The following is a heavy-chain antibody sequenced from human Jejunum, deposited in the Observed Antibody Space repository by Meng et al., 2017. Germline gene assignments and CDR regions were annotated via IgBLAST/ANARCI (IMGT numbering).Heavy chain of an antibody. CDR2: ITSRSNYI. Sequence: GESLKISCAASGFSISTYSMSWVRQAPGKGLEWVSSITSRSNYIYYADLVKGRFTISRDNAKNSLYLEMNSLRADDTAIYFCARDLGAPTMVTSSGDGMDVWGQGTTVTVSS. CDR1: GFSISTYS. D-gene: IGHD4/OR15-4a*01. J-gene: IGHJ6*02. V-gene: IGHV3-21*06. CDR3: ARDLGAPTMVTSSGDGMDV.